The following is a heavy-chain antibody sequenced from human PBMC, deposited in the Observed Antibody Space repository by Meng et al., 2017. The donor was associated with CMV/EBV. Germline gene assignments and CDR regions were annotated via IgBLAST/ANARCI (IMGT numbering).Heavy chain of an antibody. J-gene: IGHJ6*02. CDR3: ARRAVYYYGMDV. D-gene: IGHD6-19*01. CDR1: GGSFSGYY. CDR2: INHSGST. Sequence: SETLSLTCAVYGGSFSGYYWSWIRQPPGKGLEWIGEINHSGSTNYNPSLKSRVTISVDTSKNQFSLKLSSVTAADTAVYYCARRAVYYYGMDVWGQGTTVTVSS. V-gene: IGHV4-34*01.